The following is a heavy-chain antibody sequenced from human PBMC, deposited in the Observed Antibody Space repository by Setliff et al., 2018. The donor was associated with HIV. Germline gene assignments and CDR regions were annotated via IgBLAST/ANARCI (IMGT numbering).Heavy chain of an antibody. CDR1: GGSISSSYW. J-gene: IGHJ6*02. CDR2: IYHSGIT. CDR3: ARERGGGYNYGRCMDG. V-gene: IGHV4-4*02. Sequence: ASETLSLTCAVAGGSISSSYWWSWVRQPPGKGLEWIGEIYHSGITKYNPSLESRVIISLDTSKIQFCLKLSSVTAADTAVYYCARERGGGYNYGRCMDGWDRETTVTVAS. D-gene: IGHD5-18*01.